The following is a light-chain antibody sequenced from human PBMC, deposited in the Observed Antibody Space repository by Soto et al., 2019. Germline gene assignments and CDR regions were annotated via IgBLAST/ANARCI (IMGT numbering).Light chain of an antibody. CDR2: DVS. V-gene: IGKV1-5*01. J-gene: IGKJ1*01. CDR1: QSISSW. Sequence: DIQMTQSPSTLSASVGDRVPITCRASQSISSWLAWYQQKPGKAPKLLIYDVSSLESGVSSRFSGSGSGTEFSLTISSLQPDDSATYYCQQYNTFWTFGQGTKV. CDR3: QQYNTFWT.